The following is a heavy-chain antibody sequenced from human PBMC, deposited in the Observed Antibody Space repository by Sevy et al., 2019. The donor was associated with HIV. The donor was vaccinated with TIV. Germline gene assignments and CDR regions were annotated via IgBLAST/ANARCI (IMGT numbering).Heavy chain of an antibody. J-gene: IGHJ5*02. CDR2: IYYSGST. CDR1: GGSISSGDYY. V-gene: IGHV4-30-4*01. Sequence: SETLSLTCTVSGGSISSGDYYWSWIRQPPGKGLEWIGYIYYSGSTYYNPSLKSRVTISVDTSKNQFYLKLSSVTDADTAVYYCAREKLDILTGYHRTGTTLAWFDPWGQGTLVTVSS. D-gene: IGHD3-9*01. CDR3: AREKLDILTGYHRTGTTLAWFDP.